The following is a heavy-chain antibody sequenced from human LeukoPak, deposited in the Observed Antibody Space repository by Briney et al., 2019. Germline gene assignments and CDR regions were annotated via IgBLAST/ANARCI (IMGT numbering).Heavy chain of an antibody. V-gene: IGHV3-11*04. CDR2: ISSSGSTI. D-gene: IGHD6-13*01. CDR1: GFTFSDYY. CDR3: ARGDLIAAAGTYYYYYGMDV. J-gene: IGHJ6*02. Sequence: GGSLRLSCAASGFTFSDYYMSWIRQAPGKGLEWVSYISSSGSTIYYADSVKGRFTISRDNAKNSLYLQMNSLRAEDTAVYYCARGDLIAAAGTYYYYYGMDVWGQGTTVTVSS.